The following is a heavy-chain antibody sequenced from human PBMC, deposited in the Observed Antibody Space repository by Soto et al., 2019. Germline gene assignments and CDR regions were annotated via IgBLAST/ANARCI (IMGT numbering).Heavy chain of an antibody. CDR1: GYAFTTYG. Sequence: QVLLVQSGAEVKKPGASVKVSCQGSGYAFTTYGITWVRQAPGQGLEWMGWISAHNGNTNYAQKLQGRVTVTRDTSTSTAYMELRSLRYGDTAVYYCARGRYGDYWGQGALVTVSS. CDR2: ISAHNGNT. CDR3: ARGRYGDY. J-gene: IGHJ4*02. D-gene: IGHD1-1*01. V-gene: IGHV1-18*01.